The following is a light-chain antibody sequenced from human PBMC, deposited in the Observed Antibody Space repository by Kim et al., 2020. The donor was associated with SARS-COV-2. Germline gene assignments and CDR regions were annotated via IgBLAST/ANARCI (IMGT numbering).Light chain of an antibody. Sequence: PGESAALVGRASKSVSSKWDWYQQNPGQAPRLLIYDATTRASGIPARFIGSGSGTEFTLTIFRLQSEDFALYYCQQYSDWPPITFGQGTRLEIK. CDR1: KSVSSK. V-gene: IGKV3-15*01. J-gene: IGKJ5*01. CDR3: QQYSDWPPIT. CDR2: DAT.